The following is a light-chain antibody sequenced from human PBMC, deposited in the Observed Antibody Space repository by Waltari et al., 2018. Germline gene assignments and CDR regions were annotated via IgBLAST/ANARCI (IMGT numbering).Light chain of an antibody. J-gene: IGKJ5*01. CDR1: EDISIW. V-gene: IGKV1-12*01. CDR2: AAS. CDR3: QHTYTFPIT. Sequence: QMTQSPSSVSASVGDRVTLTCRASEDISIWLAWFQQKPGMAPKFLIYAASILESGVPSRFSGNGSGTDFALSISGLQPEDFATYFCQHTYTFPITFGQGTRLDIK.